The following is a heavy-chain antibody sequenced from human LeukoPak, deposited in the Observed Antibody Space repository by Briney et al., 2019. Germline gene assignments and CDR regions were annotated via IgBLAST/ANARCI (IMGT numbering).Heavy chain of an antibody. Sequence: VASVTVSCKASGYTFTSYAMHWARQAPGQRLEWMGWINAGNGNTKYSQKFQGRVTITRDTSASTAHMELNSLRSEDTAVYYCARGNYCSGGSCHKYDAFDIWGQGTMVTVSS. V-gene: IGHV1-3*01. J-gene: IGHJ3*02. CDR1: GYTFTSYA. D-gene: IGHD2-15*01. CDR2: INAGNGNT. CDR3: ARGNYCSGGSCHKYDAFDI.